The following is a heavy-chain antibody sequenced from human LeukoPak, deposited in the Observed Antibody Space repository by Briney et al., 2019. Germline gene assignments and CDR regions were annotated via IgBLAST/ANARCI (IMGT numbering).Heavy chain of an antibody. V-gene: IGHV3-11*04. CDR2: ISSGGDIM. CDR1: GLRFSDYY. J-gene: IGHJ3*02. D-gene: IGHD6-25*01. CDR3: ARELSGYDAFDI. Sequence: PGGSLRLSCAASGLRFSDYYVSWIRQAPGKGLQWVSYISSGGDIMHYADSVKGRFTSSRGNSKNSLYLQMNSLRVEDTAVYYCARELSGYDAFDIWGQGTRVTVSS.